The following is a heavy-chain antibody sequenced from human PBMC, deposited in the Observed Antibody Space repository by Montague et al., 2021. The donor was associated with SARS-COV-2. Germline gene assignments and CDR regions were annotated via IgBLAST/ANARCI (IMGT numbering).Heavy chain of an antibody. CDR3: ARSQDRSTTSCHFDY. J-gene: IGHJ4*02. D-gene: IGHD2-2*01. CDR1: GYSISSGYY. V-gene: IGHV4-38-2*02. Sequence: SETLSLTCTASGYSISSGYYWGWIRQPPGKGLEWIGSIYHSGSTYYNPSLKSRVTISVDTSKNQFSLKLSSVTAADTAVYYCARSQDRSTTSCHFDYWGQGTLVTVSS. CDR2: IYHSGST.